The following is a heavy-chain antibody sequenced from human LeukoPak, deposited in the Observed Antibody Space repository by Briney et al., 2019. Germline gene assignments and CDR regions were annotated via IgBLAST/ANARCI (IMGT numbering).Heavy chain of an antibody. CDR3: ARRGYMVRGSYYFDY. CDR1: GGSISSSSYY. CDR2: IYYSGST. Sequence: SETLSLTCTVSGGSISSSSYYWGWIRQPPGKGLEWIESIYYSGSTYYNPSLKSRVTISVDTSKNQFSLKLSSVTAADTAVYYCARRGYMVRGSYYFDYWGQGTLVTVSS. D-gene: IGHD3-10*01. V-gene: IGHV4-39*01. J-gene: IGHJ4*02.